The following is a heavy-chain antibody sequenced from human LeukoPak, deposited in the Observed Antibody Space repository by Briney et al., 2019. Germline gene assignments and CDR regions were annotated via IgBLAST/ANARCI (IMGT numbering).Heavy chain of an antibody. J-gene: IGHJ4*02. CDR1: GFTFSSYA. CDR2: ISGSGGST. CDR3: AKVVGHSGVVRGVAPDY. Sequence: PGGSLRLSCAASGFTFSSYAMSWVRQAPGKGLEWVSAISGSGGSTYYADSVKGRFTISRDNSKNTLYLQLNSLRAEDTAVYYCAKVVGHSGVVRGVAPDYWGQGTLVTVSS. V-gene: IGHV3-23*01. D-gene: IGHD3-10*01.